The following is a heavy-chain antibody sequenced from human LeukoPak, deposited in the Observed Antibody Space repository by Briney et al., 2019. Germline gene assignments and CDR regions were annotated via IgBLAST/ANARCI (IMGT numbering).Heavy chain of an antibody. V-gene: IGHV3-11*01. D-gene: IGHD6-13*01. CDR1: GFTFSDYH. CDR2: ISSSGSTI. CDR3: ARDQGIADYGMDV. Sequence: PGGSLRLSYAASGFTFSDYHMSWIRQAPGKGLEWVSYISSSGSTIYYADSVKGRFTISRDNAKNSLYLQMNSLRAEDTAVYYCARDQGIADYGMDVWGQGTTVTVSS. J-gene: IGHJ6*02.